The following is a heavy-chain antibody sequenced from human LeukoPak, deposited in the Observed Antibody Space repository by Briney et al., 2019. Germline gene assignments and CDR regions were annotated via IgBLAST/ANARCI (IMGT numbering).Heavy chain of an antibody. D-gene: IGHD2-2*02. V-gene: IGHV3-74*01. J-gene: IGHJ6*02. Sequence: GGSLRLSCAASGFTFSSYWMHWVRQAPGKGLVWVSRINSDGSSTYYADSVKGRFTISRDNSKNTLYLQMNSLRAEDTAVYYCAKDIYCSSTSCYRYYYGMDVWGQGTTVTVSS. CDR3: AKDIYCSSTSCYRYYYGMDV. CDR2: INSDGSST. CDR1: GFTFSSYW.